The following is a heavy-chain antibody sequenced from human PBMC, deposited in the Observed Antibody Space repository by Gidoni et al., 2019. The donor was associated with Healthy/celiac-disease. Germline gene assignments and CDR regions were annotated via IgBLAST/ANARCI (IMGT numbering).Heavy chain of an antibody. V-gene: IGHV3-21*01. J-gene: IGHJ5*02. D-gene: IGHD1-20*01. CDR2: ISSSSSYI. CDR3: ARDFGSYNWNVYNWFDP. CDR1: GFTFSSYS. Sequence: EVQLVESGGGLLKPGGSLRLSCAASGFTFSSYSMNWFRQAPGKGLELVSSISSSSSYIYYADSVKGRFTISRDNAKNSLYLQMNSLRAEDTAVYYCARDFGSYNWNVYNWFDPWGQGTLVTVSS.